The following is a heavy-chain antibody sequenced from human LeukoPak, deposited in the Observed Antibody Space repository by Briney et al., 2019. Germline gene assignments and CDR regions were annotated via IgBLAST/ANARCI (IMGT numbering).Heavy chain of an antibody. Sequence: SETLSFTCTVSGGSISSYYWSWIRQPPGKGLEWIGEINHSGSTNYNPSLKSRVTISVDTSKNQFSLKLSSVTAADTAVYYCARGLRGVVVTAMMYYYYYYMDVWGKGTTVTVSS. D-gene: IGHD2-21*02. V-gene: IGHV4-34*01. CDR2: INHSGST. J-gene: IGHJ6*03. CDR1: GGSISSYY. CDR3: ARGLRGVVVTAMMYYYYYYMDV.